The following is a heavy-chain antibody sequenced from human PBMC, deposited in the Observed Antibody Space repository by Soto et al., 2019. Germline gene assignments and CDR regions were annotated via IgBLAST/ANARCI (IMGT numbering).Heavy chain of an antibody. Sequence: GGSLRLSCAASGFTFDDYTMHWVRQAPGKGLEWVSLISWDGGSTYYADSVKGRFTISRDNSKNSLYLQMNSLRTEDTALYYCAKDIRSSGLFDYWGQGTLVTVSS. V-gene: IGHV3-43*01. CDR2: ISWDGGST. CDR1: GFTFDDYT. D-gene: IGHD6-19*01. CDR3: AKDIRSSGLFDY. J-gene: IGHJ4*02.